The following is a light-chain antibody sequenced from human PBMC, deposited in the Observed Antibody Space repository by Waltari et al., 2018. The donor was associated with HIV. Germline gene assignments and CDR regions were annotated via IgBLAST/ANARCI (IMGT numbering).Light chain of an antibody. CDR1: DIGSES. CDR2: DDR. J-gene: IGLJ2*01. CDR3: QVWESGGDIVF. V-gene: IGLV3-21*02. Sequence: SYVVTQTPSVSVAPGQTARITCAGDDIGSESVHWYQQKPGQAPVLVVYDDRDRPSGIPDRVTGSNAGNTATLTITRVEAGDEAEYYCQVWESGGDIVFFGGGTKLTVL.